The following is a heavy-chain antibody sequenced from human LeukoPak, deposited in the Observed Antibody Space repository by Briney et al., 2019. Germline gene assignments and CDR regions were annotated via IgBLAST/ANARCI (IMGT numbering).Heavy chain of an antibody. J-gene: IGHJ4*02. V-gene: IGHV3-7*01. CDR1: GLTFSNTW. D-gene: IGHD3-10*01. CDR3: ARDPAFGALDY. CDR2: INGDGSVK. Sequence: PGGSLRLSCAASGLTFSNTWMAWVRQVPGKGLEWVANINGDGSVKYHVDSVKGRFAISKDNARNSLYLQMNSLRAKGTAIYYCARDPAFGALDYWGPGTHVTVSS.